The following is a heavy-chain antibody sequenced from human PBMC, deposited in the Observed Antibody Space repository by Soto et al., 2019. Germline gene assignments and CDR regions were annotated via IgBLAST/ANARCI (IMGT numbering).Heavy chain of an antibody. CDR3: ARLYCSSSTCDSWFDP. D-gene: IGHD2-2*01. V-gene: IGHV5-10-1*01. Sequence: GESLKISCMGFGYTFTTFWISWVRQMPGRGLEWMGRIDPGDSYTNYSPSFQGHVTISVDKSISTAYLQWGSLKASDTAMYYCARLYCSSSTCDSWFDPWGKGTLVTVSS. CDR1: GYTFTTFW. CDR2: IDPGDSYT. J-gene: IGHJ5*02.